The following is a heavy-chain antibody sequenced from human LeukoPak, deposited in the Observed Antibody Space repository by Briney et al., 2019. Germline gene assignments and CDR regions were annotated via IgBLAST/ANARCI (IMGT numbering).Heavy chain of an antibody. CDR3: AKSTVSGYPDKYFQH. CDR1: GFTFSSYG. CDR2: ISYDGSNK. V-gene: IGHV3-30*18. D-gene: IGHD3-3*01. Sequence: GRSLRLSCAASGFTFSSYGMHWVRQAPGKGLEWVAVISYDGSNKYYADSVKGRFTISRDNSKNTLYLQMNSLRAEDTAVYYCAKSTVSGYPDKYFQHWGRGTLVTVSS. J-gene: IGHJ1*01.